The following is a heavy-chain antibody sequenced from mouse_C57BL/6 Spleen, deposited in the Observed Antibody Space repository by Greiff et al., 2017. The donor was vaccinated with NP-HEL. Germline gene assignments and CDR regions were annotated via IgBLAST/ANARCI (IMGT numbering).Heavy chain of an antibody. CDR2: IYPGSGNT. Sequence: QVQLKESGPELVKPGASVKISCKASGYSFTSYYIHWVKQRPGQGLEWIGWIYPGSGNTKYNEKFKGKATLTADTSSSTAYMQLSSLTSEDSAVYYCARSGSNYAWFAYWGQGTLVTVSA. CDR3: ARSGSNYAWFAY. CDR1: GYSFTSYY. D-gene: IGHD2-5*01. J-gene: IGHJ3*01. V-gene: IGHV1-66*01.